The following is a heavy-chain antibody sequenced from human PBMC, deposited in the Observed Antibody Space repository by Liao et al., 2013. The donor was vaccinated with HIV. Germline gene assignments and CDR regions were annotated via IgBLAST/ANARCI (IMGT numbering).Heavy chain of an antibody. V-gene: IGHV4-34*01. Sequence: QVQLQQWGAGLLKPSETLSLTCAVYGGSFSGYYWSWIRQPPGKGLEWIGEINHSGSTNYNPSLKSRVTISIDTSKNQFSLKLSSVTAADTAVYYCAAHNWVHNYAFDYWGQGTLVTVSS. CDR3: AAHNWVHNYAFDY. CDR2: INHSGST. J-gene: IGHJ4*02. D-gene: IGHD1-20*01. CDR1: GGSFSGYY.